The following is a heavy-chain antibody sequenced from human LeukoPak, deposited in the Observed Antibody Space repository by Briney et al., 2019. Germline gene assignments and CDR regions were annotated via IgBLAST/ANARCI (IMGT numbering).Heavy chain of an antibody. D-gene: IGHD4-17*01. Sequence: SETLSLTCTVSGGSITSSSYFWGWIRQPPGKGLEWIGSIFYSGSTYYNPSLNSRVTISIDTSKNQFSLRLSSVTAADTAVYYCARQMNTVTADYWGQGTLVTVSS. CDR1: GGSITSSSYF. V-gene: IGHV4-39*01. J-gene: IGHJ4*02. CDR3: ARQMNTVTADY. CDR2: IFYSGST.